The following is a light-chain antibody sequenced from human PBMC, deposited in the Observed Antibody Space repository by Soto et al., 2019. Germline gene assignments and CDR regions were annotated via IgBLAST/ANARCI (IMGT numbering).Light chain of an antibody. J-gene: IGKJ2*01. V-gene: IGKV1-39*01. CDR2: AAS. CDR1: QKISTY. Sequence: DLQMTPSPSTLSASVGDSVTITCRASQKISTYLSWFKQRPGRAPELLIFAASILHSGVPSRFSGSGSATHFTLTITGLEPEDFATYYCQQTDSSPYTFGEGTMLEI. CDR3: QQTDSSPYT.